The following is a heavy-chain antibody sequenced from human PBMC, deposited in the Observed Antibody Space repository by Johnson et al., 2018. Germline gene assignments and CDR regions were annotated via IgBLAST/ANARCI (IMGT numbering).Heavy chain of an antibody. CDR1: GFNVSSKY. CDR2: IYSGGST. CDR3: AKSGSYGVYYYYYGMDV. D-gene: IGHD3-10*01. V-gene: IGHV3-66*02. Sequence: VQLVQSGGGLVQPGGSLRLSCAASGFNVSSKYMSWVRQAPGKGLEWVSLIYSGGSTYYADSVKGRFTIPRDNSKNTLYLQMNSLRAEDTAVYYCAKSGSYGVYYYYYGMDVWGQGTTVTVSS. J-gene: IGHJ6*02.